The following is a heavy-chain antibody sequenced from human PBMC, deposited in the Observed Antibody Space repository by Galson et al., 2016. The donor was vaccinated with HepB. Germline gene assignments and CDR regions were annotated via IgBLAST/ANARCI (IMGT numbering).Heavy chain of an antibody. V-gene: IGHV4-59*01. CDR1: GGSISTYY. Sequence: SETLSLTCTVSGGSISTYYWTWIRQPPGEGLEWVGNIYYSGSTNYNPSLERRVTLSLDTSKNQFSLTLSSVTAADTAVYYCARAGWLQFDGWGAFDLWGQGTMFTVSS. J-gene: IGHJ3*01. D-gene: IGHD5-24*01. CDR3: ARAGWLQFDGWGAFDL. CDR2: IYYSGST.